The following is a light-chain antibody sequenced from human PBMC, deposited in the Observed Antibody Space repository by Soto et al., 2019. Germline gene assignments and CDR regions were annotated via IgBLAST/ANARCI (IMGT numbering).Light chain of an antibody. CDR3: QQHKTNSPT. CDR2: VAS. Sequence: DIQMTQSPSTLSASVGDRVTITCRASQSVDNWLAWYQRRPGKAPKLLIYVASTLEVGVPSRFSGSGSGTEFTFTINSLQPDDSATYYCQQHKTNSPTFGQGTKVEIK. CDR1: QSVDNW. V-gene: IGKV1-5*03. J-gene: IGKJ1*01.